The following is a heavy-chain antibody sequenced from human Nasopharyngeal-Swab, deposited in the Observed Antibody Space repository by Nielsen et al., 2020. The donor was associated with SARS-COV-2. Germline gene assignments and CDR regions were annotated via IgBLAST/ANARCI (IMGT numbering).Heavy chain of an antibody. CDR2: IYYSGSA. J-gene: IGHJ4*02. CDR3: ARNPRSVQYTSTWYGEFDY. D-gene: IGHD6-13*01. Sequence: WIRQPPGKGLEWIGTIYYSGSAYYNPSLKSRVAISVDTSKNQILLNLSSVTAADSAVYYCARNPRSVQYTSTWYGEFDYWGQGTLVTVS. V-gene: IGHV4-39*01.